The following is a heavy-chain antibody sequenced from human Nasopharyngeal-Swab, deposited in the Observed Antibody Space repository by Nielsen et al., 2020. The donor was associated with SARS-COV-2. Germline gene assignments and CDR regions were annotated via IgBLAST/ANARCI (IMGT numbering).Heavy chain of an antibody. Sequence: SQTLSLTCAISVVSVSSNSAAWNWIRQSPSRGLEWLGRTYYRFKWYNDYAVSVKSRLTINPDTSKNHFSLQLNSVTPEDTAVYYCARSGKYDYIWGSLRHDYGMDDWGQETTVTVS. CDR1: VVSVSSNSAA. V-gene: IGHV6-1*01. D-gene: IGHD3-16*01. J-gene: IGHJ6*02. CDR3: ARSGKYDYIWGSLRHDYGMDD. CDR2: TYYRFKWYN.